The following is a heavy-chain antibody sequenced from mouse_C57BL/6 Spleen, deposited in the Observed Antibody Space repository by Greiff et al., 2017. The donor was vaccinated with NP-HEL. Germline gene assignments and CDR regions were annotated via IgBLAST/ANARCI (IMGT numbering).Heavy chain of an antibody. V-gene: IGHV1-82*01. D-gene: IGHD2-3*01. CDR1: GYAFSSSW. CDR2: IYPGDGDT. Sequence: VQLQQSGPELVKPGASVKLSCKASGYAFSSSWMNWVKQRPGKGLEWIGRIYPGDGDTNYNGKFKGKATLTADKSSSTAYMQLSSLTSEDSAVYYCATSDDGYWEFGGWGQGTLVTVAA. J-gene: IGHJ3*01. CDR3: ATSDDGYWEFGG.